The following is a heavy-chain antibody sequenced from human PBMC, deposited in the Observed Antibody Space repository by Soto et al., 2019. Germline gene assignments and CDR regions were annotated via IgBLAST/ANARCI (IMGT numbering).Heavy chain of an antibody. J-gene: IGHJ4*02. V-gene: IGHV4-31*03. Sequence: TLSLTCTVSGGSISSGGYYWSWIRQHPGEGLEWIAYIHHAGPTYYNPSLQSRITISVDTSQNQFSLKLSSVTAAETAVYYCARGYIGIWAYYYDSSGYSHFDYWGQGTLVTVSS. D-gene: IGHD3-22*01. CDR1: GGSISSGGYY. CDR2: IHHAGPT. CDR3: ARGYIGIWAYYYDSSGYSHFDY.